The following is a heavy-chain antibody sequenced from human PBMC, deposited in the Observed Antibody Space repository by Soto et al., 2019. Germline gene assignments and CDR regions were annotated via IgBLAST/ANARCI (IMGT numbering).Heavy chain of an antibody. J-gene: IGHJ4*02. CDR3: AKGSSGWYERFDY. CDR2: ISGSGGST. Sequence: EVQLLESGGGLVQPGGSLRLSCAASGFTFSSYAMSWVRQAPGKGLEWVSAISGSGGSTYYADSGKGRFTISSDNSKNTLYLQMNSLRAEDTAVYYCAKGSSGWYERFDYWGQGTLVTVSS. CDR1: GFTFSSYA. V-gene: IGHV3-23*01. D-gene: IGHD6-19*01.